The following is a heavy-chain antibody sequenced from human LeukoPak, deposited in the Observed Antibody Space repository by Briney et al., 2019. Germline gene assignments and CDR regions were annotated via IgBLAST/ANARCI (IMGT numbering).Heavy chain of an antibody. V-gene: IGHV3-23*01. CDR2: ISGSGGST. CDR3: ATYAREVYDNSGPLDY. Sequence: RSLRLSCAASGFTFSSYAMHWVRQAPGKGLEWVSAISGSGGSTYYADSVKGRFTISRDNSKNTLYLQMNSLKAEDTAVYYCATYAREVYDNSGPLDYWGQGTLVTVSS. CDR1: GFTFSSYA. D-gene: IGHD3-22*01. J-gene: IGHJ4*02.